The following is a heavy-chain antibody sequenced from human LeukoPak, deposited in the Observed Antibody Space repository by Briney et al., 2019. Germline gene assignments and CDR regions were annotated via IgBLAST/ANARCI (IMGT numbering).Heavy chain of an antibody. CDR1: GYTFTSYY. Sequence: ASVKVSCKASGYTFTSYYMHWVRQAPGQGLEWMGIINPSGGSTSYAQKFQGRVTMTRDMSTSTVYMELSSLRSEDTAVYYCARDLFRGCGGDCYPYYYYYMDVWSKGTTVTVSS. V-gene: IGHV1-46*01. D-gene: IGHD2-21*02. J-gene: IGHJ6*03. CDR3: ARDLFRGCGGDCYPYYYYYMDV. CDR2: INPSGGST.